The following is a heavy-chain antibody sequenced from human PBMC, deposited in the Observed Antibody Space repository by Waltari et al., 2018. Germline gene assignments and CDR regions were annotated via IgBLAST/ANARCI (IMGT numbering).Heavy chain of an antibody. D-gene: IGHD1-26*01. Sequence: VQLVQSGAEVKKPGASVKVSCKASGYTFTGSYVSWVRQAPGQGLEWMGWINPNSGGTNYAQKFQGRVTMTRETSISTAYMELSRLRSDDTAVYYCASRVTSGSPYIGYFDYWGQGTLVTVSS. J-gene: IGHJ4*02. V-gene: IGHV1-2*02. CDR2: INPNSGGT. CDR1: GYTFTGSY. CDR3: ASRVTSGSPYIGYFDY.